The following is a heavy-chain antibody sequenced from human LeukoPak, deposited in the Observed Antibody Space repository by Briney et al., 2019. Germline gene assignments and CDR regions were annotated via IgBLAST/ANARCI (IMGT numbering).Heavy chain of an antibody. CDR2: ISGSGGST. CDR1: GFTFSSYA. J-gene: IGHJ4*02. V-gene: IGHV3-23*01. D-gene: IGHD3-22*01. CDR3: AKGGLYYYDSSDY. Sequence: GSLRLSCAASGFTFSSYAMSWVRQAPGKGLEWVSAISGSGGSTYYADSVKGRFTISRDNSKNTLYLQMNSLRAEGTAVYYCAKGGLYYYDSSDYWGQGTLVTVSS.